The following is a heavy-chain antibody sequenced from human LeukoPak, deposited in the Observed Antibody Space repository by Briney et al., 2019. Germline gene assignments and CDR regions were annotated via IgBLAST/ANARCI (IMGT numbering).Heavy chain of an antibody. D-gene: IGHD1-26*01. V-gene: IGHV3-30*18. Sequence: PGGSLRLSCAASGFTFSSYGMHWVRQAPGKGLEWVAVISYDGSNKYYADSVKGRFTISRDNSKNTLYLQMNSLRAEDTAVYYCAEDSRYSGSSPYYYYYVWTSGAKGQWSPSL. CDR1: GFTFSSYG. CDR3: AEDSRYSGSSPYYYYYVWTS. CDR2: ISYDGSNK. J-gene: IGHJ6*02.